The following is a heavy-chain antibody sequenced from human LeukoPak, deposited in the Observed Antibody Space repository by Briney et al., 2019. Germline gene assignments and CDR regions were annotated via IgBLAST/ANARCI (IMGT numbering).Heavy chain of an antibody. CDR3: ARRNYGSESYSRLDY. D-gene: IGHD3-10*01. CDR1: GGTFSSYA. J-gene: IGHJ4*02. Sequence: GASVKVSCKASGGTFSSYAISWVRQAPGQGLGWMGWMNPKSGNTGYAQKFQGRITMTSDTSISTAYMELSSLRSEDTAVYYCARRNYGSESYSRLDYWGQGSLVTVSS. CDR2: MNPKSGNT. V-gene: IGHV1-8*02.